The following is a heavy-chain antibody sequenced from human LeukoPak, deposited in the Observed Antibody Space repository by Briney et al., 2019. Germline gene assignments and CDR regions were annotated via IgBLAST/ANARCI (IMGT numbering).Heavy chain of an antibody. V-gene: IGHV3-7*01. D-gene: IGHD3-10*01. Sequence: GGSLRLSCAASGFTFNTYSMSWVRQAPGKGLEWVANIKQDGSEKYYVDSVKGRFTISRDNAKNSLYLQMNSLRAEDTAVYYCARVSSMVRGVRLPMDVWGKGTTVTISS. CDR1: GFTFNTYS. CDR3: ARVSSMVRGVRLPMDV. J-gene: IGHJ6*03. CDR2: IKQDGSEK.